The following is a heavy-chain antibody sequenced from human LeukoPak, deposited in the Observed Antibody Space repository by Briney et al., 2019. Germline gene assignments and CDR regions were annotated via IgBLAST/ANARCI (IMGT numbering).Heavy chain of an antibody. J-gene: IGHJ4*02. V-gene: IGHV4-39*01. CDR1: GASISSSYY. CDR2: IYFRGGT. Sequence: SETLSLTCTVSGASISSSYYWGWIRQSPGKGLEWIASIYFRGGTYYNPSLKSRVTISVDATKNVCSLTLTSVAAAETAVYYCVRHIAMGSPLYDWGQGTLVTVSA. CDR3: VRHIAMGSPLYD. D-gene: IGHD6-13*01.